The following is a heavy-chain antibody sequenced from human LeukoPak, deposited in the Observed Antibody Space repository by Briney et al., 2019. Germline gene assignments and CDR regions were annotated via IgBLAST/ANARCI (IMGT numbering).Heavy chain of an antibody. J-gene: IGHJ2*01. CDR2: IYYSGST. V-gene: IGHV4-59*01. Sequence: SETLSLTCTVSVGSNRSYYWSWIRQPPGKGLEWIGYIYYSGSTNYNPSLKSRVTISVDTSKNQFSLKLSSVTAADTAVYYCARVYYSSSYDYWYFDLWGRGTLVTVSS. CDR1: VGSNRSYY. D-gene: IGHD6-13*01. CDR3: ARVYYSSSYDYWYFDL.